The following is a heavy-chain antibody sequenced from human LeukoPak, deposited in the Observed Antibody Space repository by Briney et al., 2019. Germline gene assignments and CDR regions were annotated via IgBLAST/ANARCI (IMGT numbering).Heavy chain of an antibody. J-gene: IGHJ4*02. Sequence: SETLSLTCAVSGYSISSGYYWGWIRQPPGKGLEWIGNIYHSGSTYYNPSLKSRVTISVDTSKNQFSLKLSSVTAADTAVYYCARVQGTGRGWYGSIDYWGQGTLVTVSS. CDR1: GYSISSGYY. D-gene: IGHD6-19*01. CDR3: ARVQGTGRGWYGSIDY. CDR2: IYHSGST. V-gene: IGHV4-38-2*01.